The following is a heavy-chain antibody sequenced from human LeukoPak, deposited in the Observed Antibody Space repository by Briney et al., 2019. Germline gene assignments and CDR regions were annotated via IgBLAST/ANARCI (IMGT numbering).Heavy chain of an antibody. V-gene: IGHV3-30*03. D-gene: IGHD3-10*01. CDR1: GLSLNSYA. Sequence: GGSLRLSCAASGLSLNSYAIHWVRQAPGKGPEWVTAISYDGSNKHYADSVRGRFTISRDNSKNTLYLQMNSLRSDDTAVYYCAQGGSEIYYFYHGMDVWGRGTTVTVSS. CDR3: AQGGSEIYYFYHGMDV. CDR2: ISYDGSNK. J-gene: IGHJ6*02.